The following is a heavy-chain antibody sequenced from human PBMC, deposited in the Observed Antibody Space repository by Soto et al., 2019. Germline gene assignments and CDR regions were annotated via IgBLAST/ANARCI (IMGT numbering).Heavy chain of an antibody. D-gene: IGHD1-1*01. J-gene: IGHJ4*02. V-gene: IGHV1-24*01. Sequence: QVQLVQSGAEVKKPGASVKVTCKVSGHTLSELSMHWVRQAPGKGLEWMGGFDPEDGETISAQEFQGRVTMTEDTSTDSTYMELSSLRSEDTAVCYCAAGGTRWLHSPFDYWGQGTLVTISS. CDR2: FDPEDGET. CDR1: GHTLSELS. CDR3: AAGGTRWLHSPFDY.